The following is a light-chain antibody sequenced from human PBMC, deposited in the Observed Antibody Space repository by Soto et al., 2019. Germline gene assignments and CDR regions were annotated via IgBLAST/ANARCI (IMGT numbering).Light chain of an antibody. CDR2: DAS. J-gene: IGKJ5*01. V-gene: IGKV3-11*01. Sequence: IVLTQSRTTLSLSPGSRPTLSCRASQSVSSYLAWYQQKPGQAPRIIIYDASNRATGIPARFSGSWSGTDFNLTISSLETEDFAVYYCQQRSNWRITFGQGTRLEIK. CDR3: QQRSNWRIT. CDR1: QSVSSY.